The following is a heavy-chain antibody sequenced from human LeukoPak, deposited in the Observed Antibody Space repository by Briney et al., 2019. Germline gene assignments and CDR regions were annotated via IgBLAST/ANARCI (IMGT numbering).Heavy chain of an antibody. CDR1: GFTFSNYV. CDR2: ISVTGGSA. Sequence: GGSLRLSCAASGFTFSNYVMNWVRQAPGKGLEWVSGISVTGGSAYSAESVKGRFTISRDNSKNTLYLQMNSLRTEDTAVFYCARGSSSLYHYMDVWGRGTAVTVS. V-gene: IGHV3-23*01. CDR3: ARGSSSLYHYMDV. J-gene: IGHJ6*03. D-gene: IGHD2-2*01.